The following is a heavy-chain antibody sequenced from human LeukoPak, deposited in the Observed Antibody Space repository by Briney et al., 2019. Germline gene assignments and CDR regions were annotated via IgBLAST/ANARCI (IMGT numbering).Heavy chain of an antibody. D-gene: IGHD4-11*01. CDR3: ATTVTTKDHPFDY. CDR2: INPNSGGT. Sequence: ASVKVSCKASGYTFTGYYMHWVRQAPGQGLEWMGWINPNSGGTNYAQKFQGRVTMTRDTSISTAYMELSRLRSDDTAVYYCATTVTTKDHPFDYWGQGTLVTVSS. CDR1: GYTFTGYY. V-gene: IGHV1-2*02. J-gene: IGHJ4*02.